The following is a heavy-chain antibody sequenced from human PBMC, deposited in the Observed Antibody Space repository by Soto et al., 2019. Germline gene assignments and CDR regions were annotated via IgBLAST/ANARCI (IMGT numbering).Heavy chain of an antibody. CDR3: ARRIPGYRHYMDV. CDR2: MNRGGSS. Sequence: QVPLHQWGAGLLKPSETLSLTCSVYGESFSGFFWTWVRLPPGQGLEWIGEMNRGGSSNYNPSLKSRVTISVDASKNQFSLTLTSVTAADTGVYFCARRIPGYRHYMDVWGKGTTVTVSS. J-gene: IGHJ6*03. D-gene: IGHD3-16*02. V-gene: IGHV4-34*01. CDR1: GESFSGFF.